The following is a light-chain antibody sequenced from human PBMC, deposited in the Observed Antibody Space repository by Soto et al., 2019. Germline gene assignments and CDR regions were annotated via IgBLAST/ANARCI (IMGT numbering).Light chain of an antibody. J-gene: IGKJ2*01. V-gene: IGKV1-33*01. Sequence: DIQMTQSPSSLSASVGDRVTITCQASQDISNYLNWYQQKPGKAPKLLSYDASNLETGVPSRFSGSGSGTDFTFTISSLQPEDIATYYCQQYDNLPRTFGQGNKLEIK. CDR2: DAS. CDR3: QQYDNLPRT. CDR1: QDISNY.